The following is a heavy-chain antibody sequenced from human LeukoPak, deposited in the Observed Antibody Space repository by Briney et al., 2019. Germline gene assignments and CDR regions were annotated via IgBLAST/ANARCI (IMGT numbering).Heavy chain of an antibody. Sequence: GGSLRLSCAASGFTFSTYAMSWVRQARGKGLEWVSAISGSGGSTYYADSVKGRFTISRDNSKNTLYLQMSSLRAEDTAVYYCAKDRFVGRWQENDYWGQGTLVTVSS. V-gene: IGHV3-23*01. J-gene: IGHJ4*02. CDR1: GFTFSTYA. CDR2: ISGSGGST. D-gene: IGHD3-10*01. CDR3: AKDRFVGRWQENDY.